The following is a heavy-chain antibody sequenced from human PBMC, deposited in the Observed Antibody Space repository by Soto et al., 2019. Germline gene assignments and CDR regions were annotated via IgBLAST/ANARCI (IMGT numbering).Heavy chain of an antibody. D-gene: IGHD3-9*01. J-gene: IGHJ4*02. CDR1: GGSISSSSYY. V-gene: IGHV4-39*01. CDR2: IYYSGST. CDR3: ARYYDILTGYTYYFDY. Sequence: QLQLQESGPGLVKPSETLSLTCTVSGGSISSSSYYWGWIRQPPGKGLEWIGSIYYSGSTYYNPSLKGRVTISVDTSKNQSSLKLSSVTAADTAVYYRARYYDILTGYTYYFDYWGQGTLVTVSS.